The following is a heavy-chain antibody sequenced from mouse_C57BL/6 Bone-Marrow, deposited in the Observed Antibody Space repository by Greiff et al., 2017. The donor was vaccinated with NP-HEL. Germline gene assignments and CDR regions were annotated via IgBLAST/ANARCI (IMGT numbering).Heavy chain of an antibody. CDR3: ARFVYYGSSTYDAMDY. CDR1: GYTFTSYG. Sequence: QVQLQQSGAELARPGASVKLSCKASGYTFTSYGISWVKQRTGQGLEWIGEIYPRSGNTYYNEKFKGKATLTADKSSSTAYMELRSLTSEDSAVYFCARFVYYGSSTYDAMDYWGQGTSVTVSS. CDR2: IYPRSGNT. D-gene: IGHD1-1*01. V-gene: IGHV1-81*01. J-gene: IGHJ4*01.